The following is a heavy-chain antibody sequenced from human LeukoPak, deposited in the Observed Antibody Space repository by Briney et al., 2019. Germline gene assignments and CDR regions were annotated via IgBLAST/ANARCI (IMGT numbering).Heavy chain of an antibody. CDR1: GFTFSSYG. CDR3: AKRMGPSIAAADLDY. D-gene: IGHD6-13*01. V-gene: IGHV3-30*18. J-gene: IGHJ4*02. Sequence: GGSLRLSCAASGFTFSSYGMHWVRQAPGKGLVWVAVISYDGSNKYYADSVKGRFTISRDNSKNTLYLQMNSLRAEDTAVYYCAKRMGPSIAAADLDYWGQGTLVTVSS. CDR2: ISYDGSNK.